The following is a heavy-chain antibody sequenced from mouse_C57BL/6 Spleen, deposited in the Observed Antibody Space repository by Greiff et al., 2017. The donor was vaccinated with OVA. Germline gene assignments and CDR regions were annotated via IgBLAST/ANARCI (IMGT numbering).Heavy chain of an antibody. Sequence: EVKLMESGGGLVKPGGSLKLSCAASGFTFSSYTMSWVRQTPEKRLEWVATISGGGGNTYYPDSVKGRFTISRDNAKNTLYLQMSSLRSEDTALYYCARQDYYGSSLSFDYWGQGTTLTVSS. V-gene: IGHV5-9*01. CDR1: GFTFSSYT. D-gene: IGHD1-1*01. J-gene: IGHJ2*01. CDR3: ARQDYYGSSLSFDY. CDR2: ISGGGGNT.